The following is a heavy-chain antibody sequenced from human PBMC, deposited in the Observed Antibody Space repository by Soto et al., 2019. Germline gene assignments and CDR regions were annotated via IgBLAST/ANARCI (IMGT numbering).Heavy chain of an antibody. V-gene: IGHV2-5*02. D-gene: IGHD6-25*01. Sequence: QITLKESGPTLVKPTQTLTLTCSFSGLSLSTSGVGVGWIRQPPGKALEWLAFIYWDDEKHYSPSLKNRLTITKDTSKNQVVLTMTNMDPVDTATYYCARGSVYWGQGTLVTVSS. CDR2: IYWDDEK. CDR3: ARGSVY. CDR1: GLSLSTSGVG. J-gene: IGHJ4*02.